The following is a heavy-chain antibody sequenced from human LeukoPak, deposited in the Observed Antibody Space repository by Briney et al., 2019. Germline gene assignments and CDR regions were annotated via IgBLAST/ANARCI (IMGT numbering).Heavy chain of an antibody. CDR3: ARGVAVAGDNWFDP. Sequence: PGGSLRLSCAASGFTVSSNYMSWVRQAPGKGREWVSVIYSGGSTYYADSVKGRFTISRDNSKNTLYLQMNSLRAEDTAVYYCARGVAVAGDNWFDPWGQGTLVTVSS. CDR2: IYSGGST. CDR1: GFTVSSNY. V-gene: IGHV3-53*01. J-gene: IGHJ5*02. D-gene: IGHD6-19*01.